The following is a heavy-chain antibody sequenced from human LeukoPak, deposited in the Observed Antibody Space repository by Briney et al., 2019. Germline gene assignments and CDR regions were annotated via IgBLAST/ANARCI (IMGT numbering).Heavy chain of an antibody. CDR1: GYTFTVYY. V-gene: IGHV1-2*02. CDR3: AREITANNWFDP. J-gene: IGHJ5*02. Sequence: ASVKVSCKASGYTFTVYYMHWVRQAPGQGLEWMGWINPNSGGTNYAQKFQGRVTMTRDTSISTAYMELSRLRSDDTAVYYCAREITANNWFDPWGQGTLVTVSS. D-gene: IGHD1-14*01. CDR2: INPNSGGT.